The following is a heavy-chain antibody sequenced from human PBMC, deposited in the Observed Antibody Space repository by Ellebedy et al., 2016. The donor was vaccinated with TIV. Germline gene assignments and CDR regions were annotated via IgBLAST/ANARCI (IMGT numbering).Heavy chain of an antibody. Sequence: ASVKVSCXASGYTFTTYDINWVRQATGQGLEWLGWMDPNNGHTGYAQKFQGRVTMTRDTSTSTAYMELSGLRSEDTAVYYCARGEGAVTTWYYYMDVWGKGTTVTVSS. CDR3: ARGEGAVTTWYYYMDV. CDR2: MDPNNGHT. V-gene: IGHV1-8*01. D-gene: IGHD4-17*01. CDR1: GYTFTTYD. J-gene: IGHJ6*03.